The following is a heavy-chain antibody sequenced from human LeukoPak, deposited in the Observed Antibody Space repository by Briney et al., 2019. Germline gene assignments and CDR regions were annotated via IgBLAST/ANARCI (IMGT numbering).Heavy chain of an antibody. CDR3: ARGRFAIGPGGTGLGI. Sequence: PSETLSLTCTVSGGSISSGGYYWSWIRQPPGKGLEWIGYIYNTGSTNYNPSLKSRVAVSLDTSKNQFSLKLNSVTAADTAVYYCARGRFAIGPGGTGLGIWGQGTMVTVSS. CDR1: GGSISSGGYY. CDR2: IYNTGST. J-gene: IGHJ3*02. V-gene: IGHV4-61*08. D-gene: IGHD6-13*01.